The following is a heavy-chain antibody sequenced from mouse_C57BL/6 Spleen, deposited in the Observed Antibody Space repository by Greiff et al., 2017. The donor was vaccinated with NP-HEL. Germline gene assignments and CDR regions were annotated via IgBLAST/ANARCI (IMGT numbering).Heavy chain of an antibody. CDR2: IYPGSGNT. J-gene: IGHJ2*01. V-gene: IGHV1-76*01. CDR1: GYTFTDYY. CDR3: ARCHYGNYFDY. D-gene: IGHD2-1*01. Sequence: QVQLKESGAELVRPGASVKLSCKASGYTFTDYYINWVKQRPGPGLEWIARIYPGSGNTYYNEKFKGKATLTAEKSSSTAYMQLSSLTSEDSAVYFCARCHYGNYFDYWGQGTTLTVSS.